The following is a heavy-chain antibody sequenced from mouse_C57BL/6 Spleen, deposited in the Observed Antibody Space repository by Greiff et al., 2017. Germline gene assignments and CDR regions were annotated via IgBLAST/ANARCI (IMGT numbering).Heavy chain of an antibody. CDR2: INYDGSST. D-gene: IGHD1-1*01. CDR1: GFTFSDYY. CDR3: ARVDYGSPFAY. V-gene: IGHV5-16*01. J-gene: IGHJ3*01. Sequence: DVMLVESEGGLVQPGSSMKLSCTASGFTFSDYYMAWVRQVPEKGLEWVANINYDGSSTYYLDSLKSRFIISRDNAKNILYLQMSSLKSEDTATYYCARVDYGSPFAYWGQGTLVTVSA.